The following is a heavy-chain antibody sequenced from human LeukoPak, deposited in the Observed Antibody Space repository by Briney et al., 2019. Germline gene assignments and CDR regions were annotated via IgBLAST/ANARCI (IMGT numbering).Heavy chain of an antibody. Sequence: SETLSLTCAVYGGSFSGYYWSWIRQPPGKGLEWIGEINHSGSTNYNPSLTSRVTISVDTSKNQFSLKLSSVTAADTAVYYCARGVCSGGGCYGLFNYWGQGTLVTVSS. D-gene: IGHD2-15*01. CDR3: ARGVCSGGGCYGLFNY. CDR1: GGSFSGYY. J-gene: IGHJ4*02. CDR2: INHSGST. V-gene: IGHV4-34*01.